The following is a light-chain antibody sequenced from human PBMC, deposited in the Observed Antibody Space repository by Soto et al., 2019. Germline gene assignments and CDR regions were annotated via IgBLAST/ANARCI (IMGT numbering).Light chain of an antibody. CDR2: GAS. Sequence: EIVLTQSPGTLSLSPGERATLSCRASQSVSSSYLAWYQQKPGQAPRLLIYGASSRATGIPDRFSGSESGTDFTLTISRLEPEDFAVYSCQQYGSSPRTFGQGTKLEIK. CDR1: QSVSSSY. V-gene: IGKV3-20*01. CDR3: QQYGSSPRT. J-gene: IGKJ2*01.